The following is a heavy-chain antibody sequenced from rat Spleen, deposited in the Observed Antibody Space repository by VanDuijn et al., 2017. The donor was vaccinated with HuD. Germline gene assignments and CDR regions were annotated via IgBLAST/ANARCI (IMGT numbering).Heavy chain of an antibody. Sequence: EVQLVESGGDLVQPGRSLKLSCAASGFTFRNYDMAWVRQAPTMGLEWVTSISPSGGATYYRDSVKGRFTVSRDNAKNTLYLPLDSLRSEDTATYYGVRQDTAGYTNWFAYWGQGTLVTVSS. CDR3: VRQDTAGYTNWFAY. J-gene: IGHJ3*01. CDR2: ISPSGGAT. CDR1: GFTFRNYD. D-gene: IGHD4-3*01. V-gene: IGHV5S13*01.